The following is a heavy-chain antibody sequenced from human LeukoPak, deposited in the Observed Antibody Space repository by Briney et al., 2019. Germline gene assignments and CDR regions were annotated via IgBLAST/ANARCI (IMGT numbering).Heavy chain of an antibody. D-gene: IGHD2-15*01. Sequence: SETLSLTCAVSGGSISSGDYSWSWIRQPPGKGLEWIGEINHSGSTNYNPSLKSRVTISVDTSKNQFSLKLSSVTAADTAVYYCARGGSWFRALFDYWGQGTLVTVSS. CDR1: GGSISSGDYS. V-gene: IGHV4-61*08. CDR3: ARGGSWFRALFDY. J-gene: IGHJ4*02. CDR2: INHSGST.